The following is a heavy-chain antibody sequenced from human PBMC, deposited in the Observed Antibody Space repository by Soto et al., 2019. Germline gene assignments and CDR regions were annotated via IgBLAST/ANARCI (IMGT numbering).Heavy chain of an antibody. CDR3: AKGHSSSWYVSPHYFDY. CDR1: GVTCTSYG. CDR2: ISYDGSNK. D-gene: IGHD6-13*01. J-gene: IGHJ4*02. V-gene: IGHV3-30*18. Sequence: RVSCGAAGVTCTSYGLHWFSQAPGKGLEWVAVISYDGSNKYYADSVKGRFTISRDNSKNTLYLQMNSLRAEDTAVYYCAKGHSSSWYVSPHYFDYWGQGTLVPVSS.